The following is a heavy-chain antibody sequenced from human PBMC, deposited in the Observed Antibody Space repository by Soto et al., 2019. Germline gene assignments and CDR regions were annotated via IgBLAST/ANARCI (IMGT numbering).Heavy chain of an antibody. Sequence: SETLSLTCTVSGASISGYYWSWIRKCAGKGLEWIGRIYATGTTDYNPSLKSRVMMSVDTSKKQFSLRLRSVTAADTAVYYCVRDGTKTLRDWFDPGGQGISVTVSS. CDR1: GASISGYY. CDR2: IYATGTT. D-gene: IGHD1-1*01. V-gene: IGHV4-4*07. J-gene: IGHJ5*02. CDR3: VRDGTKTLRDWFDP.